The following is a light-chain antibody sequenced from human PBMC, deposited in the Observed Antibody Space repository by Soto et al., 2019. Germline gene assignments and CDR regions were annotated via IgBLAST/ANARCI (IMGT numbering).Light chain of an antibody. V-gene: IGKV1-33*01. Sequence: DIVLPQSPSSLSASVGDRATITCHATHDITKLLNWYQQKPGKVPRLLIYDASTLETGVPSRFSGSGSGTKFTLTISSLQSEDLATYFCLQYDNLPLSFGGGTKVEI. CDR2: DAS. CDR1: HDITKL. CDR3: LQYDNLPLS. J-gene: IGKJ4*01.